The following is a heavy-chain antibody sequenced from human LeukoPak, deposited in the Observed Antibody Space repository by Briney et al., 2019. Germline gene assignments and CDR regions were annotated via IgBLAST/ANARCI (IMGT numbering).Heavy chain of an antibody. Sequence: ASVKVSCKASGYTFTSYYMHWVRQAPGQGLEWMGIINPSGGSTSYAQKFQGRVTMTRDTSTSTVYMELSSLRSEDTAVYYCARDAETSSSSLEYYYYGMDVWGQGITVTVSS. J-gene: IGHJ6*02. CDR2: INPSGGST. CDR3: ARDAETSSSSLEYYYYGMDV. V-gene: IGHV1-46*01. D-gene: IGHD6-6*01. CDR1: GYTFTSYY.